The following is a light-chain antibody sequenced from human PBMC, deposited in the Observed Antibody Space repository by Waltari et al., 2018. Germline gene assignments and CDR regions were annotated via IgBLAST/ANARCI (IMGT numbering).Light chain of an antibody. CDR3: CSYAGSSTWV. CDR1: SSDVGRYNL. CDR2: EVS. J-gene: IGLJ3*02. Sequence: QSALTQPASVSGSPGQSITISCTGTSSDVGRYNLGSWYQQHPGKAPKLMLYEVSKRPSGVSNRFSGSKSGNTASLTISGLQAEDEADYYCCSYAGSSTWVFGGGTKLTVL. V-gene: IGLV2-23*02.